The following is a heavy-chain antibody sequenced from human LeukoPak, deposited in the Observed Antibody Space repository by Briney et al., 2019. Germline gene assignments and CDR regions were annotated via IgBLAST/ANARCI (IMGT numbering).Heavy chain of an antibody. V-gene: IGHV4-39*01. CDR2: IYYSGST. J-gene: IGHJ4*02. Sequence: PSETLSLTCTVSGGSISSSSYYWGWIRQPPGKGLEWIGSIYYSGSTYYNPSLKSRVTISVDTSKNQFCLKLSSVTAADTAVYYCASQSGSYHYWGQGTLVTVSS. D-gene: IGHD1-26*01. CDR3: ASQSGSYHY. CDR1: GGSISSSSYY.